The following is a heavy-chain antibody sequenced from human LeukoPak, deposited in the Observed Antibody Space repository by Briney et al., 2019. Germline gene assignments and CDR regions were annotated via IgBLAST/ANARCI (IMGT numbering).Heavy chain of an antibody. CDR2: INHSGST. V-gene: IGHV4-34*01. CDR1: GGSFSGYY. CDR3: ARDLAGFDY. J-gene: IGHJ4*02. D-gene: IGHD6-25*01. Sequence: SETLSLTCAVYGGSFSGYYWSWIRQPPGKGLEWIGEINHSGSTNYNPSLKSRVTISLDTSKNQFSLKLTSVTAADTAVYHCARDLAGFDYWGQGTLVTVSS.